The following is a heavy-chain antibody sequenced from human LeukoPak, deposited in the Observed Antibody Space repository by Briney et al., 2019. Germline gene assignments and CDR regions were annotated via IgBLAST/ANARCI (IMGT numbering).Heavy chain of an antibody. D-gene: IGHD6-19*01. V-gene: IGHV3-21*01. CDR3: ARDGAPWLGRNNWFDP. CDR2: ISSSSSYI. CDR1: GFTFSSYS. J-gene: IGHJ5*02. Sequence: GGSLRLSCAASGFTFSSYSMNWVRQAPGKGLEWVSSISSSSSYIYYADSVKGRFTISRDNAKNSLYLQMNSLRAEDTAVYYCARDGAPWLGRNNWFDPWGQGTLVTVSS.